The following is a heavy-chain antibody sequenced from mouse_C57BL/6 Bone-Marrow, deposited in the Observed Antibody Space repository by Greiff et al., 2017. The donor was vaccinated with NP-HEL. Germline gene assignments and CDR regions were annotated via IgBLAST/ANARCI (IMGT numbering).Heavy chain of an antibody. CDR3: ARGYYFDY. Sequence: EVQGVESGGGLVQPGGSLKLSCAASGFTFSDYYMYWVRQTPEKRLEWVAYISNGGGSTYYPDTVKGRFTISRDNAKNTMYLQMSRLKSEDTAMDYGARGYYFDYWGQGTTLTVTS. CDR1: GFTFSDYY. CDR2: ISNGGGST. J-gene: IGHJ2*01. V-gene: IGHV5-12*01.